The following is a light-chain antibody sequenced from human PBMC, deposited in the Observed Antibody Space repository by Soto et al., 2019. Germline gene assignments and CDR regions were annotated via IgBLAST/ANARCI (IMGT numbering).Light chain of an antibody. Sequence: EIVLTQSPATLSLSPGERATVSCRASQSVSTYLAWYQQKAGQPPRLLIYDASNRATGIPARFSGSGSGTDFTLTISSLETEDFAVYYCQQRSNWPLVTFGPGTRVDVK. CDR3: QQRSNWPLVT. CDR1: QSVSTY. V-gene: IGKV3-11*01. CDR2: DAS. J-gene: IGKJ3*01.